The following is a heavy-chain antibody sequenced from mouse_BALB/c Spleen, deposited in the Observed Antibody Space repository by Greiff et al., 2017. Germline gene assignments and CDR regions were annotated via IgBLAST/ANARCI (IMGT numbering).Heavy chain of an antibody. CDR2: IDPENGDT. D-gene: IGHD2-2*01. CDR3: NAEGAYGYDAWFAY. J-gene: IGHJ3*01. Sequence: EVQLQQSGAELVRSGASVKLSCTASGFNIKDYYMHWVKQRPEQGLEWIGWIDPENGDTEYAPKFQGKATMTADTSSNTAYLQLSSLTSEDTAVYYCNAEGAYGYDAWFAYWGQGTLVTVSA. CDR1: GFNIKDYY. V-gene: IGHV14-4*02.